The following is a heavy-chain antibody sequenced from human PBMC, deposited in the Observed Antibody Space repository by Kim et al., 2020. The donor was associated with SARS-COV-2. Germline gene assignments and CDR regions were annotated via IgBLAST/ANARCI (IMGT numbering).Heavy chain of an antibody. Sequence: PSFQGQVTISADKSISTAYLQWSSLKASDTAMYYCARQKVDGSSYYGMDVWGQGTTVTVSS. J-gene: IGHJ6*02. V-gene: IGHV5-51*01. D-gene: IGHD2-15*01. CDR3: ARQKVDGSSYYGMDV.